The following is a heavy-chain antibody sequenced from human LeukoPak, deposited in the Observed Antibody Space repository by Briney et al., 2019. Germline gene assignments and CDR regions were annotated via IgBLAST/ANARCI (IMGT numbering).Heavy chain of an antibody. J-gene: IGHJ4*02. D-gene: IGHD3-3*01. Sequence: NTNTGNPTYAQGFTGRFVFSLDTSVSTAYLQISSLKAEDTAVYYCARGNLYYDFWSGYIVYWGQGTLVTVSS. V-gene: IGHV7-4-1*02. CDR2: NTNTGNP. CDR3: ARGNLYYDFWSGYIVY.